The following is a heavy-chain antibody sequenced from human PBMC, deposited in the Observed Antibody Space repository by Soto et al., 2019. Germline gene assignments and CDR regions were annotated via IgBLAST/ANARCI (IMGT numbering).Heavy chain of an antibody. Sequence: QVQLVQSGAEVRQPGASVQVSCKASGYTFTSYGISWVRQAPGQGLEWMGWISAYNGDTNYVQKLQGRVTMTTDTSPSSTYMGLRSLRSDDTAVYYCARAGDPPYYGMDVWGQGTTVTVSS. V-gene: IGHV1-18*01. CDR2: ISAYNGDT. CDR3: ARAGDPPYYGMDV. D-gene: IGHD7-27*01. J-gene: IGHJ6*02. CDR1: GYTFTSYG.